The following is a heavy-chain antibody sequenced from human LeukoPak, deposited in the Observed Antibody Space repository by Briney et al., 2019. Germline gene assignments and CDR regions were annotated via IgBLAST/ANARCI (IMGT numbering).Heavy chain of an antibody. D-gene: IGHD3-9*01. Sequence: SETLSLTCAVYGGSFSGCYWSWIRQPPGKGLEWIGEINHSGSTNYNPSLKSRVTRSVYTSKNQFSLKLSSVTAADTAVYYCARYFGTYWGQGTLVTVSS. CDR1: GGSFSGCY. CDR3: ARYFGTY. J-gene: IGHJ4*02. V-gene: IGHV4-34*01. CDR2: INHSGST.